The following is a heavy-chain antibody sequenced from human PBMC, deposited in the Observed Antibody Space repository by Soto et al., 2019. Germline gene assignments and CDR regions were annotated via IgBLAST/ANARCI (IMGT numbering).Heavy chain of an antibody. CDR1: GFTFSSYA. CDR2: ISYDGSNK. CDR3: AREPYYDFWSGYYTGGGYYYGMDV. V-gene: IGHV3-30-3*01. J-gene: IGHJ6*02. D-gene: IGHD3-3*01. Sequence: QVQLVESGGGVVQPGRSLRLSCAASGFTFSSYAMHWVRQAPGKGQEWVAVISYDGSNKYYADSVKGRFTISRDNSKNTLYLQMNSLRAEDTAVYYCAREPYYDFWSGYYTGGGYYYGMDVWGQGTTVTVSS.